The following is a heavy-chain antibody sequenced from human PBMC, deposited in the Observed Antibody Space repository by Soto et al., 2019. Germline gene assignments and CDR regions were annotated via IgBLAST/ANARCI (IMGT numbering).Heavy chain of an antibody. D-gene: IGHD6-19*01. CDR2: VTDSGGST. V-gene: IGHV3-23*01. CDR3: AKDPVPYTSGSDDCFDP. Sequence: PGGSLRLSCASSGCTCSSYAMSWVRQAPGKGLEWVSTVTDSGGSTYYADSVKGRFTISRDNSKNTLYLQMNSLRAEDTAIYYCAKDPVPYTSGSDDCFDPWGQGTLVTVSS. J-gene: IGHJ5*02. CDR1: GCTCSSYA.